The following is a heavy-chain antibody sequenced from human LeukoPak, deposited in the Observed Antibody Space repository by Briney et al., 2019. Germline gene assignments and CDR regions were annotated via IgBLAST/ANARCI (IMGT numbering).Heavy chain of an antibody. V-gene: IGHV4-34*01. CDR3: ARAQPGRYCSSTSCPAPVYYYGMDV. Sequence: SETLSLTCAVYGGSFSGYYWSWIRQPPWKGLEWIGEINHSGSTNYNPSLKSRVTISVDRSKNQFSLKLSSVTAADTAVYYCARAQPGRYCSSTSCPAPVYYYGMDVWGKGTTVTVSS. CDR2: INHSGST. J-gene: IGHJ6*04. CDR1: GGSFSGYY. D-gene: IGHD2-2*01.